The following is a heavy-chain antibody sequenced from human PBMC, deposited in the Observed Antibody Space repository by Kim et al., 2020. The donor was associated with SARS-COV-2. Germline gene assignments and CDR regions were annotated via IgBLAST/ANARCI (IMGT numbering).Heavy chain of an antibody. V-gene: IGHV4-4*02. CDR2: IYHSGST. J-gene: IGHJ4*02. D-gene: IGHD5-12*01. CDR1: GGSISSSNW. CDR3: ASGIVEMATITLGHFDY. Sequence: SETLSLTCAVSGGSISSSNWWSWVRQPPGKGLEWIGEIYHSGSTNYNPSLKSRVTISVDKSKNQFSLKLSSVTAADTAVYYCASGIVEMATITLGHFDYWGQGTLVTVSS.